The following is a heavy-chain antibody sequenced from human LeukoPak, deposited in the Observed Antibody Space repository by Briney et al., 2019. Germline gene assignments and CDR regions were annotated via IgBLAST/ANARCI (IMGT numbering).Heavy chain of an antibody. V-gene: IGHV4-61*02. D-gene: IGHD4-11*01. CDR1: GGSISSGSYY. Sequence: SETLSLTCTLSGGSISSGSYYWSWIRQPAGKGLEWIGRIYTSGSTNYNPSLKSRVAISVDTSKNQFSLRLTSVTAADTAVYYCARAWATITSNWFDPWGQGTLVTVSS. J-gene: IGHJ5*02. CDR3: ARAWATITSNWFDP. CDR2: IYTSGST.